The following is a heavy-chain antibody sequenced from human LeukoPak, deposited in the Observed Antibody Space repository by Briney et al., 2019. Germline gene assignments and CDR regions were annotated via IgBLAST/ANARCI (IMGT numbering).Heavy chain of an antibody. D-gene: IGHD4/OR15-4a*01. J-gene: IGHJ4*02. CDR2: ISYSSSTI. CDR3: ARDFDYGSRNYFDY. V-gene: IGHV3-48*01. Sequence: GGSLRLSCAASGFTFTSYGMNWVRQAPGKGLEWISYISYSSSTIYYADSVRGRFIISRDNAKNSLYLHMNTLRAEDTAVYYCARDFDYGSRNYFDYWGPGTLVTVSS. CDR1: GFTFTSYG.